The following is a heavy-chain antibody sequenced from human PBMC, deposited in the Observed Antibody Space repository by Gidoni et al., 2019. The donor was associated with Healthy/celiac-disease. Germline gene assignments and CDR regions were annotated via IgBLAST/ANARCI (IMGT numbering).Heavy chain of an antibody. CDR2: IYYSGST. CDR1: GGSISSGGYY. V-gene: IGHV4-31*03. CDR3: ARDHTTVTGGGDWFDP. J-gene: IGHJ5*02. D-gene: IGHD4-17*01. Sequence: QVQLQESGPGLVKPSQTLSLTCTVSGGSISSGGYYWSWIRQHPGKGLEWIGYIYYSGSTYYNPSLKSRVTISVDTSKNQFSLKLSSVTAADTAVYYCARDHTTVTGGGDWFDPWGQGTLVTVSS.